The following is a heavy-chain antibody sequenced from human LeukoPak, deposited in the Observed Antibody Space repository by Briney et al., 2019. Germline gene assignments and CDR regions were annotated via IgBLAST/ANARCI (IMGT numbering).Heavy chain of an antibody. CDR1: GGSISSSSYY. V-gene: IGHV4-39*01. J-gene: IGHJ6*03. Sequence: SETLSLTCTVSGGSISSSSYYWGWIRQPPGKGLEWLGSIYYSGSTYYNPSLKSRVTISVDTSKNQFSLKLSSVTAADTAVYYCARAPRFVVRGNYYYYMDVWGKGTTVTVSS. CDR2: IYYSGST. CDR3: ARAPRFVVRGNYYYYMDV. D-gene: IGHD3-10*01.